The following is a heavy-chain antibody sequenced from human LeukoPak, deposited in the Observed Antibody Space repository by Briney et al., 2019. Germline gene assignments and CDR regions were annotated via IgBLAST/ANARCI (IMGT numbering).Heavy chain of an antibody. CDR2: IKQDGSEK. CDR1: GFTFTGYW. CDR3: AGGGCWVFDL. J-gene: IGHJ4*02. D-gene: IGHD2-21*01. Sequence: GGSLRLSCAASGFTFTGYWMTWVRQAPGKGLEWVAIIKQDGSEKYYVDSVKGRFTISRDNTKNSLYLQMNSLRAEDTAVYFCAGGGCWVFDLWGQGTLVTVYS. V-gene: IGHV3-7*01.